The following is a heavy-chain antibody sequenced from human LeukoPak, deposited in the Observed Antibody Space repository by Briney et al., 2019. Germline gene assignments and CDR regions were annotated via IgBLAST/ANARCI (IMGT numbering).Heavy chain of an antibody. J-gene: IGHJ6*03. V-gene: IGHV4-34*01. CDR2: INHSGST. D-gene: IGHD4-23*01. CDR3: AREVWPGGSIPNYYYYYMDV. CDR1: GGSFSGYY. Sequence: SETLSLTCAVYGGSFSGYYWSWIRQPPGRGLEWIGEINHSGSTKYNPSLKSRVIISVDTSKNQFSLKLSSVTAADTAVYYCAREVWPGGSIPNYYYYYMDVWGKGTTVTVSS.